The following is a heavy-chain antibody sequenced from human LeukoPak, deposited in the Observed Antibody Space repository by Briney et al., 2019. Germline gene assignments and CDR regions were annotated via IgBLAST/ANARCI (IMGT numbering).Heavy chain of an antibody. CDR2: ISSSSSYI. J-gene: IGHJ5*02. Sequence: KSGGSLRLSCAASGFTFSSYSMNWVCQAPGKGLEWVSSISSSSSYIYYADSVKGRFTISRDNAKSSLYLQMNSLRAEDTAVYYCARDPRGHSSSWYWELDWFDPWGQGTLVTVSS. CDR1: GFTFSSYS. D-gene: IGHD6-13*01. CDR3: ARDPRGHSSSWYWELDWFDP. V-gene: IGHV3-21*01.